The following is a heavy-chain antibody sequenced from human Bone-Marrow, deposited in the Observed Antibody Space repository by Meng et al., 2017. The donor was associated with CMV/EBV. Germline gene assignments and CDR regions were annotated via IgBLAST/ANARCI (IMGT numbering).Heavy chain of an antibody. CDR2: MNPNSGNT. CDR3: ARGRLYCSSTSCYGAYNWFDP. CDR1: GGTFSSYA. V-gene: IGHV1-8*02. D-gene: IGHD2-2*01. J-gene: IGHJ5*02. Sequence: ASVKVSCKASGGTFSSYAISWVRQAPGQGLEWMGWMNPNSGNTGYAQKFQGRVTMTRNTSISTAYMELSSLRSEDTAVYYCARGRLYCSSTSCYGAYNWFDPWGQGTLVTVSS.